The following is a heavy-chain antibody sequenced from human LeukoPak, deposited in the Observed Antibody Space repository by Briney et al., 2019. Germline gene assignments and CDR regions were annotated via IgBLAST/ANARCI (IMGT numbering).Heavy chain of an antibody. V-gene: IGHV3-43*02. CDR1: GFTFDDYA. CDR3: ATLGIAARRRAVFYY. D-gene: IGHD6-6*01. J-gene: IGHJ4*02. Sequence: GGSLRLSCAASGFTFDDYAMQWVRQAPGKGLEWVSLVSGDGGSTYYADSVKGRFTISRDNSKNSLYLQMNSLRTEDTALYYCATLGIAARRRAVFYYWGQGTLVTVSS. CDR2: VSGDGGST.